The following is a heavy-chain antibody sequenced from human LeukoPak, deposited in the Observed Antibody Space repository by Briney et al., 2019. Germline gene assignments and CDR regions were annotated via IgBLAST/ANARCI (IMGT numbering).Heavy chain of an antibody. Sequence: PGGSLRLSCAASGFTFSSYWMGWVRQAPGKGLEWVADIKEDGSDIYSVDSVKGRFTISRDNAKNSLYPQMNSLRAEDTAVYYCARDTYRFFDLWGRGTLVTVSS. CDR2: IKEDGSDI. J-gene: IGHJ2*01. CDR1: GFTFSSYW. V-gene: IGHV3-7*01. CDR3: ARDTYRFFDL.